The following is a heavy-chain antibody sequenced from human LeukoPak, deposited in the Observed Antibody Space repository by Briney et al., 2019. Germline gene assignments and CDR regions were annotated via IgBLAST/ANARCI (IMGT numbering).Heavy chain of an antibody. Sequence: GESPKISCKDSGYSFTSYWIGWVRQMPGKGLEWMGIIYPDDSNTKYSPSFQGQVTISADKSISTAYLQWSSLKASDTAMYYCARAAAGTFWFDPWGQGTLVTVSS. D-gene: IGHD6-13*01. J-gene: IGHJ5*02. CDR3: ARAAAGTFWFDP. CDR2: IYPDDSNT. V-gene: IGHV5-51*01. CDR1: GYSFTSYW.